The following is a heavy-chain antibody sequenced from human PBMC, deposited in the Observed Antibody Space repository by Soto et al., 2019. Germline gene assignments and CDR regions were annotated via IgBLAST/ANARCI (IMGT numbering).Heavy chain of an antibody. V-gene: IGHV3-23*01. CDR3: STQDFRGITGTT. D-gene: IGHD1-20*01. J-gene: IGHJ4*02. CDR2: ISGSSRDT. Sequence: EVQLLESGGGLVQPGESLRLSCVASGFTFNTFAMGWVRQDPGKGLEWVSLISGSSRDTYYADSVKDRFTISRDNSKNILYLQMNSLRAEDTALYYCSTQDFRGITGTTWGQGTQVTVSS. CDR1: GFTFNTFA.